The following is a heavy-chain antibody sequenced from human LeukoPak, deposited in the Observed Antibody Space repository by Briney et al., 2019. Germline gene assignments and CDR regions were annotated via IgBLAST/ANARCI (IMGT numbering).Heavy chain of an antibody. J-gene: IGHJ4*02. V-gene: IGHV1-69*04. CDR3: ARDSRTVSHYFDY. CDR1: GGTLSNYP. Sequence: SVKVSCKASGGTLSNYPFSWVRQAPGQGLEWMGKIIPSVGLTRYAEKFQGRLTLTGDTSTTTAYMELSSLTSDDTAVYYCARDSRTVSHYFDYWGQGTLVTVSS. CDR2: IIPSVGLT. D-gene: IGHD4-17*01.